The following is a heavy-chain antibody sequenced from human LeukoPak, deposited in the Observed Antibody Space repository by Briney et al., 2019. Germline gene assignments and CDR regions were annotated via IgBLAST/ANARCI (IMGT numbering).Heavy chain of an antibody. CDR1: GFTFSRHG. V-gene: IGHV3-30*02. CDR3: AKGSFYCSGNTCPQYYYYMDV. D-gene: IGHD2-15*01. J-gene: IGHJ6*03. CDR2: IRYDGSDK. Sequence: GGSLRLSRSASGFTFSRHGMHWVRQAPGKGLEWVAFIRYDGSDKYYADSVKGRFTISRDNSETTLYLKMHSLRAEDTAVYYCAKGSFYCSGNTCPQYYYYMDVWGKGTTVTVSS.